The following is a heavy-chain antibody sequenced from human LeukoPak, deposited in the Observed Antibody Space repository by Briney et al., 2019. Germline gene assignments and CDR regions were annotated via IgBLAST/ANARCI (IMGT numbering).Heavy chain of an antibody. V-gene: IGHV1-2*02. CDR3: ARDGQWIQPSYYFDY. Sequence: GASVTVSCKASGYSFTAYYMHWVRQAPGQGLEWMGWSNPNSGGTNYAQKFQGRVTMTRDTSISTAYMELSRLRSDDTAVYYCARDGQWIQPSYYFDYWGQGTLVTVSS. D-gene: IGHD5-18*01. CDR1: GYSFTAYY. CDR2: SNPNSGGT. J-gene: IGHJ4*02.